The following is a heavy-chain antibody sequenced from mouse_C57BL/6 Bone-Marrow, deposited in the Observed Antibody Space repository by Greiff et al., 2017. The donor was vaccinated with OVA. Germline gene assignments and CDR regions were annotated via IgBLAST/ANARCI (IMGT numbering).Heavy chain of an antibody. CDR2: IDPENGDT. V-gene: IGHV14-4*01. D-gene: IGHD2-4*01. CDR3: TTGYDYPFAY. CDR1: GFNIKDDY. Sequence: VQLQQSGAELVRPGASVKLSCTASGFNIKDDYMHWVKQRPEQGLEWIGWIDPENGDTEYASKFQGKATITADTSSNTAYLQLSSLTSEDTAVYYCTTGYDYPFAYWGRGTLVTVSA. J-gene: IGHJ3*01.